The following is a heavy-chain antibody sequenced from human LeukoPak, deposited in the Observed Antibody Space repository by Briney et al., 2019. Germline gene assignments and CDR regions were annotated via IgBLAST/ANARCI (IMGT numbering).Heavy chain of an antibody. CDR3: AREAIGFGELGYWFDP. CDR2: IYHSGST. CDR1: GGSISSSNW. D-gene: IGHD3-10*01. V-gene: IGHV4-4*02. Sequence: SETLSLTCAVSGGSISSSNWWSWVRQPPGKGLEGIGEIYHSGSTNYNPSLKSRVTISVDKSKNQFSLKLSSVTAADTAVYYCAREAIGFGELGYWFDPWGQGTLVTVSS. J-gene: IGHJ5*02.